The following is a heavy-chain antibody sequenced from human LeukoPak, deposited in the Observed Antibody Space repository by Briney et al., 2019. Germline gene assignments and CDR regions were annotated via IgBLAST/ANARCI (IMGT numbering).Heavy chain of an antibody. CDR2: ISPGSDII. V-gene: IGHV3-48*04. CDR3: VRQAAGGAFSGR. J-gene: IGHJ4*02. CDR1: GFIFSAYG. Sequence: GGSPRLSCSASGFIFSAYGMNWVRQAPGRGLEWISYISPGSDIIYYTDSVKGRFTVSRDNAKNSLYLQMNNLRVEDTAVYFCVRQAAGGAFSGRWGQGSLVTVSS. D-gene: IGHD3-3*02.